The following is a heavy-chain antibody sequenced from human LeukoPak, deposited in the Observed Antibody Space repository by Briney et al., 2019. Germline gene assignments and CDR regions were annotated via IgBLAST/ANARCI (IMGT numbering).Heavy chain of an antibody. CDR2: IDPNSGAT. V-gene: IGHV1-2*02. CDR1: GYTFTAYY. Sequence: ASVKVSCKASGYTFTAYYMHWVRQAPGQGLEWMGWIDPNSGATGSAQKFQGRVTVTRDTSINTVYMELSRLTSDDTAVYYCARGRASLTAWFVPWGQGTLVTVSS. CDR3: ARGRASLTAWFVP. D-gene: IGHD1-20*01. J-gene: IGHJ5*02.